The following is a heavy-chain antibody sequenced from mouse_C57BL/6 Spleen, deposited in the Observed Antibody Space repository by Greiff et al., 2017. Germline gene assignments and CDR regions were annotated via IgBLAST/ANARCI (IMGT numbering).Heavy chain of an antibody. V-gene: IGHV14-4*01. Sequence: EVQLQQSGAELVRPGASVKLSCTASGYNIKDDYMNWVKQRPEQGLEWIGWIDPGNGDTEYASKFQGKATITADTSSTTAYLQLSIRTSEDSAVYYCTTVYYGSSYGGFAYWGQGTLVTVSA. CDR3: TTVYYGSSYGGFAY. CDR2: IDPGNGDT. J-gene: IGHJ3*01. D-gene: IGHD1-1*01. CDR1: GYNIKDDY.